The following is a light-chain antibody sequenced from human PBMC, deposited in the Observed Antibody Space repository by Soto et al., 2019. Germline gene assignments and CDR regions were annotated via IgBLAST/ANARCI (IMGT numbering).Light chain of an antibody. Sequence: DIQLTQSPSFLSASVGDRVTITCRASQGISSYLVWYQQKPGKAPKVLIYAASTLQSGVPSRFSGSGSGTELTLTISSLQPKDFVTYYCQQLNTYPLTFGGGTKVQIK. CDR1: QGISSY. CDR2: AAS. V-gene: IGKV1-9*01. J-gene: IGKJ4*01. CDR3: QQLNTYPLT.